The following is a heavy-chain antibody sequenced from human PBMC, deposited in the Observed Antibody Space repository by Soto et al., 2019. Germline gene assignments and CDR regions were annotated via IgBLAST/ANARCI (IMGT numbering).Heavy chain of an antibody. CDR3: ARGSPRMGALPTY. D-gene: IGHD1-26*01. V-gene: IGHV1-2*02. J-gene: IGHJ4*02. Sequence: QVQLVQSGDEVQKSGASVKVSCEASGYIFTGYYIHWMRQAPGQGLEWMGWISPKSGDTNLAQKLKGGVTLTRDTSITTAYMELARLTSDDTALYYGARGSPRMGALPTYWGQGTLLTVSS. CDR2: ISPKSGDT. CDR1: GYIFTGYY.